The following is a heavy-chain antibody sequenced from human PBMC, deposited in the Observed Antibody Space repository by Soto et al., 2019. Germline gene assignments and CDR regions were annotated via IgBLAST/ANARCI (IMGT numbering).Heavy chain of an antibody. CDR3: VRDRQFGESRFDY. CDR2: VYNTGTT. Sequence: PSETLSFTCTVSGGSISSSTYYWGWMRQPPGKGLEWIAYVYNTGTTNCNPSLKSRVTISLNTSKNQFSLKLSSVTAADTAVYYCVRDRQFGESRFDYWGQGTLVTVSS. J-gene: IGHJ4*02. V-gene: IGHV4-61*01. CDR1: GGSISSSTYY. D-gene: IGHD3-10*01.